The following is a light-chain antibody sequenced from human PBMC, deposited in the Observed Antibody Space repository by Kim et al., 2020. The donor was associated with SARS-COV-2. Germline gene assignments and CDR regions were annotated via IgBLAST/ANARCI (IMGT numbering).Light chain of an antibody. V-gene: IGLV7-46*01. CDR3: LLAYTGARV. J-gene: IGLJ3*02. CDR1: TGAVTSGHY. Sequence: QAVVTQEPSLTVSPGGTVTLTCGSSTGAVTSGHYPYWFQQGPGHVPRTLIYDVTKKHSWTPARFSSSLLGGKAALTLSGAQAEDEADYYCLLAYTGARVFGGGTPADRP. CDR2: DVT.